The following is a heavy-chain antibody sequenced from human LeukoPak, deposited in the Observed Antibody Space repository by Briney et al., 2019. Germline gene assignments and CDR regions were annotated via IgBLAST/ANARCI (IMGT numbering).Heavy chain of an antibody. CDR2: IYYTGST. J-gene: IGHJ4*02. D-gene: IGHD6-19*01. V-gene: IGHV4-59*01. CDR1: GVPISNYY. CDR3: VRGNKNSRLWQWLDFDC. Sequence: SSETLSLTRTLSGVPISNYYWIWLRQPPRKGLDWIGFIYYTGSTNYNPPLKSRVTISLDTPKKQIFLHQSSLSVPDTAVYYCVRGNKNSRLWQWLDFDCWGQGTLVTVSS.